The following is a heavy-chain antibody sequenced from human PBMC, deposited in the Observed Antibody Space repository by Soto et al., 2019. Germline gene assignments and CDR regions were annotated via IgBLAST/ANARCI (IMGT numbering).Heavy chain of an antibody. CDR2: IYYSGST. CDR3: ARERDSSGYYSNWFDP. V-gene: IGHV4-31*03. D-gene: IGHD3-22*01. Sequence: TLSLTCTVSGGSVSSGGYYWSWIRQHPGKGLEWIGYIYYSGSTYYNPSLKSRVTISVDTSKNQFSLKLSSVTAADTAVYYCARERDSSGYYSNWFDPWGQGTLVTVSS. J-gene: IGHJ5*02. CDR1: GGSVSSGGYY.